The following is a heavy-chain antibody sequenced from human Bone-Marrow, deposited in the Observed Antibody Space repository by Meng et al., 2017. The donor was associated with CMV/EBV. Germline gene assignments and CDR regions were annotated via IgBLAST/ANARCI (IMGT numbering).Heavy chain of an antibody. J-gene: IGHJ6*02. CDR2: IYSGGST. V-gene: IGHV3-53*01. CDR1: GFTVSSNY. CDR3: AREYSLRGFDYYYGMDV. D-gene: IGHD5/OR15-5a*01. Sequence: GGSLRLSCAASGFTVSSNYMSWVRQAPGKGLEWVSVIYSGGSTYYADSVKGRFTISRDNSKNTLYLQMNSLRAEDTAVHYCAREYSLRGFDYYYGMDVWGQGTTVTVSS.